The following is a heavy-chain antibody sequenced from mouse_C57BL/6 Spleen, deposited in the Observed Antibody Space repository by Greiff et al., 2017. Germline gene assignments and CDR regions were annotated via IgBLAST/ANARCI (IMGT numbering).Heavy chain of an antibody. CDR1: GYAFTNYL. CDR2: INPGGGGT. V-gene: IGHV1-54*01. CDR3: ARRKDYSYAMDY. J-gene: IGHJ4*01. Sequence: QVQLQQSGAELVRPGTSVKVSCKASGYAFTNYLIEWVQQRPGQGLEWIGVINPGGGGTNYNEKFKGKATLTAEKSSSTAYMQLSSLTSEDSAVYFCARRKDYSYAMDYWGQGTSVTVSS. D-gene: IGHD1-1*01.